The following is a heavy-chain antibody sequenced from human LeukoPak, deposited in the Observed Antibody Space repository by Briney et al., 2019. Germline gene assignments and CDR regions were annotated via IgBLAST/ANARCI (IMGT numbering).Heavy chain of an antibody. V-gene: IGHV4-61*10. CDR2: IYYTGST. D-gene: IGHD3-10*01. CDR1: GGSISSGSYY. CDR3: AREGSGSYGFDY. J-gene: IGHJ4*02. Sequence: SETLSLTCTVSGGSISSGSYYWSWIRQPAGKGLEWIGYIYYTGSTYYNPSLKSRVTISADTSKNQFSLRLTSVTAADTAVYYCAREGSGSYGFDYWGQGTLVTVSS.